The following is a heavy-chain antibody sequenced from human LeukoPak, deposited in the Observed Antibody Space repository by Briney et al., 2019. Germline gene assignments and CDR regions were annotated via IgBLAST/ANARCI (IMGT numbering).Heavy chain of an antibody. CDR2: INPNSGGT. J-gene: IGHJ4*02. V-gene: IGHV1-2*02. Sequence: ASVKVSCKASGYTFTGYYMHWVRQAPGQGLEWMGWINPNSGGTNYAQKFQGRVTMTRDTSISTAYMELSRLRSDDTAVYYCARGLSITMVRGVNVDYWGQGTLVTVPS. CDR1: GYTFTGYY. D-gene: IGHD3-10*01. CDR3: ARGLSITMVRGVNVDY.